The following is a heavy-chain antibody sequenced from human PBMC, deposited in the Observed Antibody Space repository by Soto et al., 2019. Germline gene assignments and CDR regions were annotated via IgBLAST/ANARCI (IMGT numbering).Heavy chain of an antibody. D-gene: IGHD3-9*01. CDR1: GGSISSGDYY. J-gene: IGHJ4*02. Sequence: QVQLQESGPGLVKPSQTLSLTCTVSGGSISSGDYYWSWIRQPPGKGLEWIWYIYYSGSTYYNPSLKSRVTISVDTSKHLFSLKLSSVTAADTAVYYCARVLYDILTGYYRQLDYWGQGTLVTVSS. CDR2: IYYSGST. CDR3: ARVLYDILTGYYRQLDY. V-gene: IGHV4-30-4*01.